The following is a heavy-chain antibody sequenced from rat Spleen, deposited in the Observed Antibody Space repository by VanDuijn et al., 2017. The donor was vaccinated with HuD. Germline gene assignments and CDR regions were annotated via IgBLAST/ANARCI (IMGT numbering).Heavy chain of an antibody. Sequence: EVQLVESGGGLVQPGGSLKLSCAASGFTFSSFPMAWVRQAPKKGLEWVTSISSGGGGTYYPDSVKGRFTISRDNAKSTLYLQMDSLRSEDTATYYCATGPRILRLDWFAYWGQGTLVTVSS. CDR3: ATGPRILRLDWFAY. D-gene: IGHD1-6*01. V-gene: IGHV5-20*01. CDR1: GFTFSSFP. CDR2: ISSGGGGT. J-gene: IGHJ3*01.